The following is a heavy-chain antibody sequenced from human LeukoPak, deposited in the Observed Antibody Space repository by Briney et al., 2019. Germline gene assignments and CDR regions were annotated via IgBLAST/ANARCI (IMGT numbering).Heavy chain of an antibody. V-gene: IGHV1-18*01. CDR2: ISAYNGNT. CDR3: ARGRSTTGASGSYYPAADY. D-gene: IGHD3-10*01. CDR1: GYTFTSYS. Sequence: GASVKVSCKASGYTFTSYSISWVRQAPGQGLEWMGWISAYNGNTNYAQKLQGRVTMTTDTSTSTAYMELRSLRSDDTAVYYCARGRSTTGASGSYYPAADYWGQGTLVTVSS. J-gene: IGHJ4*02.